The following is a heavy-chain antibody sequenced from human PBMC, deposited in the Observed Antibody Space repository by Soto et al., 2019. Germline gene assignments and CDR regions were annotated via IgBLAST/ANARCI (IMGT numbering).Heavy chain of an antibody. J-gene: IGHJ4*02. CDR1: GFTFSSYA. CDR3: AKDQVAMIVVVTALDY. Sequence: PGGSLRLSCAASGFTFSSYAMSWVRQAPGKGLEWVSAISGSGGSTYYADSVKGRFTISRDNSKNTLYLQMNSLRAEDTAVYYCAKDQVAMIVVVTALDYWGQGTLVTVSS. D-gene: IGHD3-22*01. V-gene: IGHV3-23*01. CDR2: ISGSGGST.